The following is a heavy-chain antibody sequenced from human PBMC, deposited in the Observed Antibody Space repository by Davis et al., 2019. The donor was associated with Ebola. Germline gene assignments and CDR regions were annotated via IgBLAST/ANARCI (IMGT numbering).Heavy chain of an antibody. V-gene: IGHV1-8*01. CDR1: GYTFTSYD. CDR3: ARDRHYYGMDV. Sequence: AASVKVSCKASGYTFTSYDINWVRQATGQGLEWMGWMNPNSANTGYAQQFQGRVTITADESTSTAYMELRSLRSADTAVYYCARDRHYYGMDVWGKGTTVTVSS. J-gene: IGHJ6*04. CDR2: MNPNSANT.